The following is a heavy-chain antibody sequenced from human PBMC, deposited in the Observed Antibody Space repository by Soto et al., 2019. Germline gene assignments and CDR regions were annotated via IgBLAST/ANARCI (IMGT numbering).Heavy chain of an antibody. J-gene: IGHJ6*03. Sequence: PGGSLRLSCAASGFTFDDYAMHWVRQAPGKGLEWVSGISWNSGSIGYADSVKGRFTISRDNAKNSLYLQMNSLRAEDTALYYCAKDNGGLHYYYMDVWGKGTTVTVSS. CDR3: AKDNGGLHYYYMDV. V-gene: IGHV3-9*01. CDR2: ISWNSGSI. CDR1: GFTFDDYA.